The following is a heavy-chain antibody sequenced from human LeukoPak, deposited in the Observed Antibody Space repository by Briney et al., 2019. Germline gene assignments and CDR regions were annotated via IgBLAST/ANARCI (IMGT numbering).Heavy chain of an antibody. V-gene: IGHV4-39*01. CDR3: ATGYYKGSFDY. J-gene: IGHJ4*02. CDR1: GGSISSSSYY. D-gene: IGHD3-9*01. CDR2: IYYSGST. Sequence: SETLSLTCTVSGGSISSSSYYWGWIRQPPGKGLEWIGSIYYSGSTYYNPSLKSRVTISVDTSKNQFSLKLSSVTAADTAVYYCATGYYKGSFDYWGQGTLVTVSS.